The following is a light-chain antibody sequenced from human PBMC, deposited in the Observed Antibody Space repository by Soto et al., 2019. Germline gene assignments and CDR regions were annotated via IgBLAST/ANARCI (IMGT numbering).Light chain of an antibody. CDR1: QDINKW. V-gene: IGKV1-12*01. CDR3: QQGKSFTLT. J-gene: IGKJ4*01. Sequence: SSVWDRISITCRASQDINKWLAWYQQKPGLAPNIVIYTASRLHGGGPSRFSGSASGTDGTLTISSLQPEDGSTYYCQQGKSFTLTFGGGTKVDIK. CDR2: TAS.